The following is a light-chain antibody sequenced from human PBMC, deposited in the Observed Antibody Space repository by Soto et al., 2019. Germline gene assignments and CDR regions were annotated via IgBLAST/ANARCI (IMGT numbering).Light chain of an antibody. J-gene: IGKJ2*01. CDR3: QQYNNWPPYT. Sequence: EIVMTQSPATLSVSPGERATLSCRASQSVSSKLVWYQQKPGQAPRLLIYGASTRATGIPARFSGSGSGTEFTLTISSLQSKDFAVYYCQQYNNWPPYTFGQGTKLEIK. V-gene: IGKV3-15*01. CDR2: GAS. CDR1: QSVSSK.